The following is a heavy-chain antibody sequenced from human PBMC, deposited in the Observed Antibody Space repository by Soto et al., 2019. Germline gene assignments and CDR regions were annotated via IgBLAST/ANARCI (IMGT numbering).Heavy chain of an antibody. Sequence: TGGSLRLSCAASGFTFSSYGMHWVRQAPGKGLEWAAVIWYDGSNKYYADSVKGRFTISRDNSKNTLYLQMNSLRAEDTAVYYCARDLDSSGWYLLHYYYYGMDVWGQGTTVTVSS. CDR2: IWYDGSNK. D-gene: IGHD6-19*01. V-gene: IGHV3-33*01. CDR1: GFTFSSYG. J-gene: IGHJ6*02. CDR3: ARDLDSSGWYLLHYYYYGMDV.